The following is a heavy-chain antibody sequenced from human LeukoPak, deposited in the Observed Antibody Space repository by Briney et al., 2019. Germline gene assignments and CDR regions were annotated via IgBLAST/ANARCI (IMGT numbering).Heavy chain of an antibody. Sequence: SEALSLTCAVYGGSFSGYYWSWIRQPPGKGLEWIGEINHSGSTNYNPPLKGRVTISVDTSKNQFSLKLSSVTAADTAVYYCVRDWGPAAIGASYSYHGMDVWGQGTTVTVSS. CDR1: GGSFSGYY. D-gene: IGHD2-2*02. V-gene: IGHV4-34*01. J-gene: IGHJ6*02. CDR2: INHSGST. CDR3: VRDWGPAAIGASYSYHGMDV.